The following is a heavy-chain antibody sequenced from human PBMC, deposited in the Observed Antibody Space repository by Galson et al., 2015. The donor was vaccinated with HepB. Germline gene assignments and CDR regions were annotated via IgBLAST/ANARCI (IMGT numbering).Heavy chain of an antibody. J-gene: IGHJ5*02. CDR3: ASLRRGDPTKDGDNGFDL. Sequence: SVKVSCKASGYTFTTYGITWVRQAPGQGLEWMGWISTYNGNTNYAQKVQGRVTMTTDTSTGTAYMELRSLRSDDTAAYYCASLRRGDPTKDGDNGFDLWGQGTLVTVSS. CDR2: ISTYNGNT. D-gene: IGHD3-10*01. V-gene: IGHV1-18*04. CDR1: GYTFTTYG.